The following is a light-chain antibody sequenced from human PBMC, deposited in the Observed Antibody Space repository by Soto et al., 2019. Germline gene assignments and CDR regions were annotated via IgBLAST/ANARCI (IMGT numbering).Light chain of an antibody. V-gene: IGLV2-23*01. Sequence: QSVMTQPAAVSGSPGQSITISCTATSSDVGTYNLVSWYQQHPGKDPKIMVYEGTTRPSAVSNRFSVSNSGNTASLTISGVQTEAEADYYCCSNVGTSTYVFRTATKVAVL. J-gene: IGLJ1*01. CDR3: CSNVGTSTYV. CDR1: SSDVGTYNL. CDR2: EGT.